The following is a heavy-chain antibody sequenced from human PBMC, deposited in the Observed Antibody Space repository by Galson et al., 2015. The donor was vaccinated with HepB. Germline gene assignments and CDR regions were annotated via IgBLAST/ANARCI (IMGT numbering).Heavy chain of an antibody. V-gene: IGHV1-46*04. J-gene: IGHJ3*02. CDR3: ASITGTTGAFDI. Sequence: SVKVSCKASGYTFTSYYMHWVRQAPGQGLEWMGIINPSGGSTSYAQKLQGRVTMTRDTSTSTVYMELSSLRSEDTAVYYCASITGTTGAFDIWGQGTMVTVSS. D-gene: IGHD1-20*01. CDR2: INPSGGST. CDR1: GYTFTSYY.